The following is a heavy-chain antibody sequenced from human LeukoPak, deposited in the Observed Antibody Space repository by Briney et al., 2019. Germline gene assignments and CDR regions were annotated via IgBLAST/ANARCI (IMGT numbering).Heavy chain of an antibody. J-gene: IGHJ6*02. Sequence: GRSLRLSCAASGFTFSSYGMHWVRQAPGKGPEWVAVISYDGSNKYYADSVKGRFTISRDNSKNTLYLQMNSLRAEDTAVYYCAKDIGYYDFWSGYNTYYYGMDVWGQGTTVTVS. CDR1: GFTFSSYG. CDR3: AKDIGYYDFWSGYNTYYYGMDV. V-gene: IGHV3-30*18. CDR2: ISYDGSNK. D-gene: IGHD3-3*01.